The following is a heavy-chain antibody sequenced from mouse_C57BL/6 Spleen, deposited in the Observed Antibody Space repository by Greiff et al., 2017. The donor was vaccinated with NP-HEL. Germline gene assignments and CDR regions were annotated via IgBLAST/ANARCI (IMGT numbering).Heavy chain of an antibody. CDR3: ARGEVEGGGSPFDY. CDR2: IYPGSGNT. CDR1: GYSFTSYY. J-gene: IGHJ2*01. V-gene: IGHV1-66*01. D-gene: IGHD1-1*02. Sequence: VQLQESGPELVKPGASVKISCKASGYSFTSYYIHWVKQRPGQGLEWIGWIYPGSGNTKYNEKFKGKATLTADTSSSTAYMQLSNLTSEGSAVYYCARGEVEGGGSPFDYWGQGTTLTVSS.